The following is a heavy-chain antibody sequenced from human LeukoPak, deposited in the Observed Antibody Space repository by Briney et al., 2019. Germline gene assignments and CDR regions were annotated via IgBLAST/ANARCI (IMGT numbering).Heavy chain of an antibody. J-gene: IGHJ4*02. CDR2: MYYDGST. D-gene: IGHD2-15*01. V-gene: IGHV4-59*01. CDR1: GDPISGNY. Sequence: PSETLSLTCSVSGDPISGNYWSWMRQPPGKGLEWIGYMYYDGSTNYNPSLKSRVSMSVDTSKSQFSLNLNSVTAADTAVYYCARLLAGCPGGSRRAHFDYWGQGTLVTVSS. CDR3: ARLLAGCPGGSRRAHFDY.